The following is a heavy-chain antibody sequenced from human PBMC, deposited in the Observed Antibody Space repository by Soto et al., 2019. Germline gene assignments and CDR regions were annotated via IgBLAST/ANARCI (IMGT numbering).Heavy chain of an antibody. CDR1: GYTFTNLY. CDR2: INPSGGST. Sequence: QVQLVQSGAEVTKPGASVKVSCKASGYTFTNLYMHWVRQAPGQGLEWMGVINPSGGSTDYAQKFQGRVTMTRDTPTSTFYMEVSSLRSADTAVFYCAREGNGYNLGPSVDFDYWGQGTLVTVSS. CDR3: AREGNGYNLGPSVDFDY. D-gene: IGHD5-12*01. J-gene: IGHJ4*02. V-gene: IGHV1-46*01.